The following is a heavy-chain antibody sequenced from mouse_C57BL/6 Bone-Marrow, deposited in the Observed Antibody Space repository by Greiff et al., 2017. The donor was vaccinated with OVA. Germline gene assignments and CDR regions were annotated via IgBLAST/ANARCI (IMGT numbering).Heavy chain of an antibody. CDR3: ARMGWYPFAY. Sequence: DVMLVESEGGLVQPGSSMKLSCTASGFTFSDYYMAWVRQVPEKGLEWVANINYDGSSTYYLDSLKSRFIISRDNAKNILYLQMSSLKSEDTATYYCARMGWYPFAYWGQGTLVTVSA. CDR2: INYDGSST. CDR1: GFTFSDYY. J-gene: IGHJ3*01. V-gene: IGHV5-16*01. D-gene: IGHD1-1*02.